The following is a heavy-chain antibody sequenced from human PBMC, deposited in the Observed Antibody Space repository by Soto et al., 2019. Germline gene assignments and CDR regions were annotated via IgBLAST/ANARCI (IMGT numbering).Heavy chain of an antibody. Sequence: QVQLQESGPGLVQPSQTLSLTCNVSGASIGSGSYYWSWIRQYPGEGLVWIGHIYDSGRTYYNPSLESRVSISIDTSKNEFSLTLTSVTAADTAVYYCARLTTIITGAFDDWGLGTVVTVSS. V-gene: IGHV4-31*03. CDR1: GASIGSGSYY. D-gene: IGHD7-27*01. CDR2: IYDSGRT. J-gene: IGHJ4*02. CDR3: ARLTTIITGAFDD.